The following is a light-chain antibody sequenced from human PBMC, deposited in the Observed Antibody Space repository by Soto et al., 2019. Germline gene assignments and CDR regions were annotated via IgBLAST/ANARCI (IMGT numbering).Light chain of an antibody. CDR2: GAS. J-gene: IGKJ2*01. V-gene: IGKV3-20*01. CDR3: QQYGSSTYT. CDR1: QSVSSSN. Sequence: EIVLTQSPGTLSLSPGERATLSCRASQSVSSSNLAWYQQKPGQAPRLLIYGASSRATGIPDRFSGSGSGTAFTLTISILEPEDFGVYYCQQYGSSTYTFGQGTRLEI.